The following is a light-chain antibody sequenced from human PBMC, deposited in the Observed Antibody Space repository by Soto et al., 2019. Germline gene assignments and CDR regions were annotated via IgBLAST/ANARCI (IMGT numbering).Light chain of an antibody. CDR2: HAS. Sequence: DIQMTQSPSTLSASIGDRVTITCRASQTINNRLAWYQQKPGKAPNLLIYHASNLETGVPSRFSGSAFGTEFTLTISSLQPDDFATYYCQHYNSYPWTFGQGTKV. CDR3: QHYNSYPWT. CDR1: QTINNR. J-gene: IGKJ1*01. V-gene: IGKV1-5*01.